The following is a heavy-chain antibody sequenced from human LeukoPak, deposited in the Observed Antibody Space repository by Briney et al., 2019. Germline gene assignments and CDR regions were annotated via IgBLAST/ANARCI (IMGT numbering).Heavy chain of an antibody. CDR3: AVVLLWFGELLPNWFDP. CDR2: IIDYSGNT. D-gene: IGHD3-10*01. J-gene: IGHJ5*02. V-gene: IGHV1-18*01. CDR1: ADTFTSYC. Sequence: AAVKVFCSAAADTFTSYCNSWWIRDPGRGLQEMVWIIDYSGNTNYAQKLQGRVTMTTDTSTSTAYMELRSLRSDDTAVYYCAVVLLWFGELLPNWFDPWGQGTLVTVSS.